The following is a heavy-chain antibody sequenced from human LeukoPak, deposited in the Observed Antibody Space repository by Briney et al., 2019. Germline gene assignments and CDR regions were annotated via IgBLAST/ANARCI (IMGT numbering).Heavy chain of an antibody. CDR1: GGSISSYY. Sequence: PSETLSLTCTVSGGSISSYYWSWIRQPAGKGLEWIGRIYTSGSTNYNPSLKSRVTMSVDTSKNQFSLKLSSVTAADTAVYYCAREVKRRITMVRGVIPKAPHYYYYYMDVWGKGTTVTISS. CDR2: IYTSGST. CDR3: AREVKRRITMVRGVIPKAPHYYYYYMDV. D-gene: IGHD3-10*01. V-gene: IGHV4-4*07. J-gene: IGHJ6*03.